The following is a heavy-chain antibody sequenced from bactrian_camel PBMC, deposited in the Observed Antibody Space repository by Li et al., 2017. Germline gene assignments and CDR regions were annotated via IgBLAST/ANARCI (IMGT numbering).Heavy chain of an antibody. Sequence: VQLVESGGGSVQTGESLKLSCVASDYPWGNNCMGWFRQAPGKEREGVAAIAGAGNPAYVDAVKGRFTISQDNAKKTLYLQMNSLKPEDTAMYYCASALHRSGTAVISATKGQGTQVTVS. V-gene: IGHV3S53*01. CDR1: DYPWGNNC. CDR2: IAGAGNP. D-gene: IGHD6*01. J-gene: IGHJ4*01.